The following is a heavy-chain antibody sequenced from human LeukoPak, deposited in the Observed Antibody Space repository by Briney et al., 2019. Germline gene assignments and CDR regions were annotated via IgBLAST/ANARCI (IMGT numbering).Heavy chain of an antibody. J-gene: IGHJ4*02. V-gene: IGHV3-49*04. CDR2: IRSKAYGGTT. CDR1: GFTFGDYA. D-gene: IGHD3-3*01. Sequence: GGSLRLSCTASGFTFGDYAMSWVRQAPGKGVEGVGFIRSKAYGGTTEYAPSVKVRFTISRDDSKSIAYLQMNSLKTEDTAVYYCTRVISRLTIFGVVIEGAVDYWGQGTLVTVSS. CDR3: TRVISRLTIFGVVIEGAVDY.